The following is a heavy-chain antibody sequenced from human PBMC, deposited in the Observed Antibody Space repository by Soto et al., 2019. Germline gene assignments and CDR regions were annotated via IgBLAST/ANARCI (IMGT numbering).Heavy chain of an antibody. CDR1: GYTFTSYG. Sequence: ASVKVSCKASGYTFTSYGISWVRQAPGQGLEWMGWISAYNGNTNYAQKLQGRVTMTTDTSTSTAYMELRSLRSDDTAVYYCARSITIFGVVSDAAYMDVWSQGTTVTVSS. J-gene: IGHJ6*02. CDR2: ISAYNGNT. D-gene: IGHD3-3*01. CDR3: ARSITIFGVVSDAAYMDV. V-gene: IGHV1-18*01.